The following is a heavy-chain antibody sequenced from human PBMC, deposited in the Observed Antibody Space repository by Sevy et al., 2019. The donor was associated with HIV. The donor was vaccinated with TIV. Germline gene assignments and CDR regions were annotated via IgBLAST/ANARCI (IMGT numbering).Heavy chain of an antibody. CDR1: GFTFSSYA. V-gene: IGHV3-23*01. J-gene: IGHJ6*02. CDR3: AKPFGASITVFGVVNTNPLDV. CDR2: TSGSGSRT. Sequence: GESLKISCAASGFTFSSYAMSWVRQAPGRGLEWVSGTSGSGSRTDYADSVKGRFTISRDNSKNMLYLQMNSLRAEDTAVYYCAKPFGASITVFGVVNTNPLDVWGQGTTVTVSS. D-gene: IGHD3-3*01.